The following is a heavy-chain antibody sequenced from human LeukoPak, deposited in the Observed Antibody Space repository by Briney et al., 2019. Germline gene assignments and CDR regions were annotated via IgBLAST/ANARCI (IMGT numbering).Heavy chain of an antibody. D-gene: IGHD3-22*01. CDR1: GFTFSTYW. J-gene: IGHJ4*02. CDR3: AGGQTYYYDTSGHYPLDY. V-gene: IGHV3-7*01. CDR2: IKQDGSEK. Sequence: GGSLRLSCAASGFTFSTYWMTWVRQAPGKGLEWVANIKQDGSEKYYVDSVKGRFTISRDNAKNSLYLQMNSLRAEDTAVYYCAGGQTYYYDTSGHYPLDYWGQGTPVTVSS.